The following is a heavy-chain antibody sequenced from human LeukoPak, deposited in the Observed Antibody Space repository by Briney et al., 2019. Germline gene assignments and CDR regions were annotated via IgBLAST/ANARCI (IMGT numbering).Heavy chain of an antibody. CDR2: IYPGDSDT. J-gene: IGHJ4*02. Sequence: GESLKISCRGSGYRVTNYWIGWVRQMPGKGLEWMGIIYPGDSDTRYSPSFQGQVTISADKSISTAYLQWSSLKASDTAMYYCARFEERVALDYWGQGTLVTVSS. D-gene: IGHD3-3*01. CDR3: ARFEERVALDY. V-gene: IGHV5-51*01. CDR1: GYRVTNYW.